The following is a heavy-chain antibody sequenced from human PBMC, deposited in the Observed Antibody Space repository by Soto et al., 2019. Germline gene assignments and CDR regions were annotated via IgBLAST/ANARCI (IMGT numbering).Heavy chain of an antibody. CDR2: IYYSGST. CDR3: ATRGYCSSTSCYTYYYYMDV. J-gene: IGHJ6*03. Sequence: PSETLSLTCTVSGGPISSYYWSWIRQPPGKGLEWIGYIYYSGSTNYNPSLKSRVTISVDTSKNQFSLKLSSVTAADTAVYYCATRGYCSSTSCYTYYYYMDVWGKGTTVTVSS. D-gene: IGHD2-2*02. CDR1: GGPISSYY. V-gene: IGHV4-59*01.